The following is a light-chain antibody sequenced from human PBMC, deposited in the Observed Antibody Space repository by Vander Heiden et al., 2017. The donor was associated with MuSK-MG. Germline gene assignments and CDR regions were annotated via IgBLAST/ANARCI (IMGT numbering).Light chain of an antibody. CDR1: NWGDKY. V-gene: IGLV3-1*01. CDR2: QDS. Sequence: SYELTQPPSVSVSPGQTASITCSGDNWGDKYACWYQQKAGQSPVLVIYQDSKRPSGITERFSGSNSGNTATLTISGTQEMDEDDYYGQAWDSSTGVVFGGGTKLTVL. J-gene: IGLJ2*01. CDR3: QAWDSSTGVV.